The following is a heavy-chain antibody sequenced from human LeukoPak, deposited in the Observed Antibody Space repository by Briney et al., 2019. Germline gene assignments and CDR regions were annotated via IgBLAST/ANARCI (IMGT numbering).Heavy chain of an antibody. J-gene: IGHJ4*02. CDR3: ARERVSVGATYSDY. CDR2: IYYSGST. Sequence: PSETLSLTCTVSGGSISSYYWSWIRQPPGKGLEWIGYIYYSGSTNYNPSLKSRVTISVDTSKNQFSLKLSSVTAADTAVYYCARERVSVGATYSDYWGQGTLVTVSS. V-gene: IGHV4-59*12. CDR1: GGSISSYY. D-gene: IGHD1-26*01.